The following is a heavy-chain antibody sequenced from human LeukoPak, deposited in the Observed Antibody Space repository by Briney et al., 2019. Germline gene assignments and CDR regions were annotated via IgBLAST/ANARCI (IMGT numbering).Heavy chain of an antibody. CDR3: AREGGLQLWGFGY. CDR1: GFTFSSYS. D-gene: IGHD5-18*01. Sequence: PGGSLRLSCAASGFTFSSYSMNWVRQAPGKGLEWVSSISSSSSYIYYADSVKGRFTISRDNAKNSLYLQMNSLRAEDTAVYYCAREGGLQLWGFGYWGQGTLVTDSS. CDR2: ISSSSSYI. V-gene: IGHV3-21*01. J-gene: IGHJ4*02.